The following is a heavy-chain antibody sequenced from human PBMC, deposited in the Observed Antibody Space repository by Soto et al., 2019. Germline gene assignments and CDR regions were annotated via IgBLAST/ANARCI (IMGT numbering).Heavy chain of an antibody. CDR1: GFTFSSYG. CDR2: IWYDGSNK. J-gene: IGHJ6*02. Sequence: GGSLRLSCAASGFTFSSYGMHWVRQAPGKGLEWVAVIWYDGSNKYYADSVKGRFTISRDNSKNTLYLQRNSLRAEGTAVYYCARDEGGYCSGGSCYSHYYYYGMDVWGQGTTVTVSS. D-gene: IGHD2-15*01. CDR3: ARDEGGYCSGGSCYSHYYYYGMDV. V-gene: IGHV3-33*01.